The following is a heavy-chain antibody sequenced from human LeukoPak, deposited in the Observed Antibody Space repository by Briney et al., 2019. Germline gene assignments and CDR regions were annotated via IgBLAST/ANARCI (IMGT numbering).Heavy chain of an antibody. J-gene: IGHJ6*03. CDR3: VYSHSGSFSMAV. Sequence: VASVKVSCKASGYTFTKFDITWVRQATGQGLEWMGWLTPDNGDTVYTRKFQGRVTFTRNTSISTVYMEMTSLRSEDTAVYYCVYSHSGSFSMAVWGKGTTVTVSS. D-gene: IGHD2-15*01. CDR2: LTPDNGDT. CDR1: GYTFTKFD. V-gene: IGHV1-8*03.